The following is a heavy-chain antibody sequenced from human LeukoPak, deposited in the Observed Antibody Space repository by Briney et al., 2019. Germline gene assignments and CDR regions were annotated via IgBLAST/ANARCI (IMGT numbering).Heavy chain of an antibody. CDR3: ARVGYDILTGSLFDY. CDR1: GYTFTSYY. CDR2: INPSGGST. V-gene: IGHV1-46*01. D-gene: IGHD3-9*01. Sequence: GASVKVSCKASGYTFTSYYMHWVRQAPGQGLEWMGIINPSGGSTSYAQKFQGRVTMTRDTSTSTVYMELSSLRSEDTAVYYCARVGYDILTGSLFDYWGQGTLVTVSS. J-gene: IGHJ4*02.